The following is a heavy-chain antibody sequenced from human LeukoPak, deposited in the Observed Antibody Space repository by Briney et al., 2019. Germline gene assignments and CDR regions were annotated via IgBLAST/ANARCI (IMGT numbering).Heavy chain of an antibody. CDR1: GYTFTGYY. J-gene: IGHJ6*03. CDR2: INPNSGGT. CDR3: ARVVEGSYYYYMDV. Sequence: RASVKVSCKASGYTFTGYYMHWVRQAPGQGLEWMGWINPNSGGTNYAQKFQGRVTMTRDTSISTAYMELSRLRSDDTAVYYCARVVEGSYYYYMDVWGKGTTVTVSS. D-gene: IGHD2-15*01. V-gene: IGHV1-2*02.